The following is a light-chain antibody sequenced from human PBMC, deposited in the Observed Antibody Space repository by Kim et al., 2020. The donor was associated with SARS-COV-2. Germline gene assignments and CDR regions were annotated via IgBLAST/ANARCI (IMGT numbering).Light chain of an antibody. CDR1: NIGSKS. CDR3: QVWDSNSDRV. CDR2: YDS. J-gene: IGLJ3*02. Sequence: SYELTQPPSVSVAPGKTARITCGGNNIGSKSVHWYQQKPGQAPVLVIYYDSDRPSGIPERFSGSNSGNTATLTISRVEAGDEADYYCQVWDSNSDRVFGGGTKLPVL. V-gene: IGLV3-21*04.